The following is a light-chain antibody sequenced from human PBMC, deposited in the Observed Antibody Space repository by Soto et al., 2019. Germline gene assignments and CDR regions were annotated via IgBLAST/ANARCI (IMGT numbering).Light chain of an antibody. Sequence: QSALTQSASVSGSPGQSITISCTGTSSDVGPYNLVSWYQQHPGKAPKLIIYEVSERPSGVSNRFSGSKSGNTASLTISGFQADDEADYYCCSYAGRNTFVFGLGTKVTVL. CDR2: EVS. V-gene: IGLV2-23*02. CDR3: CSYAGRNTFV. CDR1: SSDVGPYNL. J-gene: IGLJ1*01.